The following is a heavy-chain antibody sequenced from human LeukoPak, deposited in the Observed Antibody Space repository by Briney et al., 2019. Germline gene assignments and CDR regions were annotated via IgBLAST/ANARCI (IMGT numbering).Heavy chain of an antibody. Sequence: SVKVSCKASGGTFSSYAISWVRQAPGQGLEWMGGIIPIFGTANYAQKFQGRVTITADKSTSAAYMELSSLRSEDTAVYYCATHTRYMDVWGKGTTVTISS. CDR3: ATHTRYMDV. V-gene: IGHV1-69*06. CDR1: GGTFSSYA. CDR2: IIPIFGTA. J-gene: IGHJ6*03.